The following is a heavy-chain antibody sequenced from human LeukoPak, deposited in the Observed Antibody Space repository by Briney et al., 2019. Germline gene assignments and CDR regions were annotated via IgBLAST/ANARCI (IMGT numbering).Heavy chain of an antibody. D-gene: IGHD4-23*01. CDR1: GGSISSSSYY. V-gene: IGHV4-39*01. Sequence: SKTLSLTCTVSGGSISSSSYYGGWLRQPPGKGLEWTGSIYYIASAYYNPSLKSSATISVDTSKNPFTLKLIYVPAAAPAVYFCARRHAHPLDGDNRQFAFNIWGQGTMVTVSS. CDR3: ARRHAHPLDGDNRQFAFNI. CDR2: IYYIASA. J-gene: IGHJ3*02.